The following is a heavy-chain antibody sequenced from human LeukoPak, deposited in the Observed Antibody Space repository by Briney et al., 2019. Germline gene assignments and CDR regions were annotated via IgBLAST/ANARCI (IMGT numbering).Heavy chain of an antibody. J-gene: IGHJ4*02. V-gene: IGHV4-39*07. CDR2: IYYTGST. CDR1: GGSISSSSYY. Sequence: SETLSLSCTVSGGSISSSSYYWGWIRQPPGKGLEWIGSIYYTGSTYYNPSLKSRLTVSVDTSKNQFSLKLSSVTAADTAVYYCASLDSSGYYSDYWGQGTLVTVSS. CDR3: ASLDSSGYYSDY. D-gene: IGHD3-22*01.